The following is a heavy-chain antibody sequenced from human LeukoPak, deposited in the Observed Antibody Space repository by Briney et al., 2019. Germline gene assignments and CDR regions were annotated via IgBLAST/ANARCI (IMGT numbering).Heavy chain of an antibody. V-gene: IGHV4-4*07. CDR2: IHASGST. D-gene: IGHD2-21*02. CDR3: ARVTDPRYNWFDP. Sequence: SETLSLTCTVSGGSISSYYWTWIQQPAGKGPEWIGRIHASGSTNYNPSLKSRVNMSVDTSKNQFSLRLNSVTAADTAVYYCARVTDPRYNWFDPWGQGTLVTVSS. CDR1: GGSISSYY. J-gene: IGHJ5*02.